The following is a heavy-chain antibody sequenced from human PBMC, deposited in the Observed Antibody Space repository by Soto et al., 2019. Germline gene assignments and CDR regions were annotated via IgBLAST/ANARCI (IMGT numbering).Heavy chain of an antibody. Sequence: ASVKVSCKASRYTFTSYYMHWARQAPGQGLEWMGIINPSGGSTSYAQKFQGRVTMTRDTPTSTAYMELSSLRSEDTAVYYCASSAAAAHYYYYGMDVWGQGTTVTVSS. CDR2: INPSGGST. J-gene: IGHJ6*02. V-gene: IGHV1-46*01. D-gene: IGHD6-25*01. CDR1: RYTFTSYY. CDR3: ASSAAAAHYYYYGMDV.